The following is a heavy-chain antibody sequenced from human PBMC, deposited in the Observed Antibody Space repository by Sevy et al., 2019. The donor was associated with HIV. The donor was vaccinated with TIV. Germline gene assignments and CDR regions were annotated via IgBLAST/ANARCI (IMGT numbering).Heavy chain of an antibody. J-gene: IGHJ4*02. D-gene: IGHD2-21*01. CDR1: GFSISTNGVG. V-gene: IGHV2-5*02. CDR3: AHRAIRSLGCDCGHFDY. Sequence: SGPTLVTPTETLTLTCSFSGFSISTNGVGVGWIRQPPGKALEWLAFLYWDDDKRYTLSLKSRLTITKDTTKNHVVLMKTNMDRVDTATDYYAHRAIRSLGCDCGHFDYWGQGTLVTVSS. CDR2: LYWDDDK.